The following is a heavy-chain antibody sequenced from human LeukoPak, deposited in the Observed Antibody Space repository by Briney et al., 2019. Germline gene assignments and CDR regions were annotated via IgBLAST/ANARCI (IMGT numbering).Heavy chain of an antibody. CDR1: GFTFSSYS. CDR2: ISSSSSTI. Sequence: GGSLRLSCAASGFTFSSYSMNWVRQAPGKGLEWVSYISSSSSTIYYADSVKGRFTISRDNAKSSLYLQMNSLRAEDTAVYYCARDRYYYDSSGYYYTPDYWGQGTLVTVSS. J-gene: IGHJ4*02. CDR3: ARDRYYYDSSGYYYTPDY. V-gene: IGHV3-48*04. D-gene: IGHD3-22*01.